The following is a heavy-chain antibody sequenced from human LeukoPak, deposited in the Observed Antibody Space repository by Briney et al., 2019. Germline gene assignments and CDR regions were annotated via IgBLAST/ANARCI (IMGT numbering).Heavy chain of an antibody. CDR2: IFYSGST. CDR3: ASQIELLLLPGWFDP. J-gene: IGHJ5*02. V-gene: IGHV4-39*01. Sequence: KPSETLSLTCTVSSGSISTSNYYWGWVRQPPGKALEWIGNIFYSGSTYYNPSLKSRVTISVDTSKNQFSLKLSSVTAADTAVYYCASQIELLLLPGWFDPWGQGTLVTVSS. CDR1: SGSISTSNYY. D-gene: IGHD2-15*01.